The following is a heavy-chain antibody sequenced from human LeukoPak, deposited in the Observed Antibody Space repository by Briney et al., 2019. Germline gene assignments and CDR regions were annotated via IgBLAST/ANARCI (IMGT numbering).Heavy chain of an antibody. CDR2: ISAYNGNT. D-gene: IGHD2-8*01. V-gene: IGHV1-18*01. CDR1: GYTFTSYG. CDR3: ARVQYCTNGVCPDY. Sequence: ASVKVSCKASGYTFTSYGISWVRQAPGQGLEWMGGISAYNGNTNYAQKLQGRVTMTTDTSTSTAYMELRSLRSDDTAVYYCARVQYCTNGVCPDYWGQGTLVTVSS. J-gene: IGHJ4*02.